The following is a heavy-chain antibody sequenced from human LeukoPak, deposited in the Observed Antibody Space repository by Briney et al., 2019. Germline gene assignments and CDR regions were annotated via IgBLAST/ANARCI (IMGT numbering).Heavy chain of an antibody. Sequence: SETLSLTCTVSGGPISSHYWSWIRQPPGKGLEWIGYIYYSGSTNYNPSLKSRVTISVDTSKNQFSLKLSSVTAADTAVYYCAKGDSSSWSFWGQGTLVTVSS. D-gene: IGHD6-13*01. V-gene: IGHV4-59*11. CDR2: IYYSGST. CDR1: GGPISSHY. J-gene: IGHJ4*02. CDR3: AKGDSSSWSF.